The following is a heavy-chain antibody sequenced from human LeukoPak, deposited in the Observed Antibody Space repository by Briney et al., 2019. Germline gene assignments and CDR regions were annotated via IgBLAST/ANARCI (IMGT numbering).Heavy chain of an antibody. Sequence: SGGSLRLSCAASGFTFSSYAMSWVRQAPGKGLEWVSAISGSGGSTYYADSVKGRFTISRDNSKNTLYLQMSSLRAEDTAVYYCAKVRGYDFWSGYYTEYYFDYWGQGTLVTVSS. CDR1: GFTFSSYA. V-gene: IGHV3-23*01. J-gene: IGHJ4*02. CDR2: ISGSGGST. CDR3: AKVRGYDFWSGYYTEYYFDY. D-gene: IGHD3-3*01.